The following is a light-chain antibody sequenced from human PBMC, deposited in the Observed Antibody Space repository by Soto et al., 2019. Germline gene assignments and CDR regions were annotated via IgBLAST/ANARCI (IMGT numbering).Light chain of an antibody. Sequence: DIVMTQSPLSLPVTPGEPASISCRSSQSLLHSNGYNYFDWYLQKPGQSPQLLIYWGSNRASGGPDRFSGSGSGTVFTLKLSRVEAEDVGVYYCMQALETPFTFGQGTRLEI. CDR2: WGS. V-gene: IGKV2-28*01. CDR3: MQALETPFT. J-gene: IGKJ5*01. CDR1: QSLLHSNGYNY.